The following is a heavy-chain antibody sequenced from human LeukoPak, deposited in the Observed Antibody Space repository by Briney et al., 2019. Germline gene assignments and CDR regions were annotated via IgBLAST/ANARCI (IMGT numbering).Heavy chain of an antibody. CDR3: AGLPHRYFHF. CDR2: IHPGDSDT. Sequence: GESLKISCKGSGYTFTNYWIGWVRQMPGKGLEWMGIIHPGDSDTRYSPSFQGQVTTSVDKSVSTAYLQWSSLKASDTAMYFGAGLPHRYFHFWGQGTLVTVSS. D-gene: IGHD1-14*01. CDR1: GYTFTNYW. J-gene: IGHJ4*02. V-gene: IGHV5-51*01.